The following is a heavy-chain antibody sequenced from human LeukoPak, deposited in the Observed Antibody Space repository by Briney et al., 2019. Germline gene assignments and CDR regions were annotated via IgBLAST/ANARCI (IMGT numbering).Heavy chain of an antibody. Sequence: SETLSLTCAVYGGSFSGYYWSWIRQPPGKGLEWIGEINHSGSTNYNPSFKSRVTISVDTSKNQFSLKLSSVTAADTAVYYCARVGGGIAAAGTEYFDYWGQGTLVTVSS. CDR3: ARVGGGIAAAGTEYFDY. V-gene: IGHV4-34*01. CDR2: INHSGST. J-gene: IGHJ4*02. CDR1: GGSFSGYY. D-gene: IGHD6-13*01.